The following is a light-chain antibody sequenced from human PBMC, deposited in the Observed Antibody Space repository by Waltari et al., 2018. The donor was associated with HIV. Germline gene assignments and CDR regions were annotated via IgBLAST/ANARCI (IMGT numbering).Light chain of an antibody. V-gene: IGLV2-14*03. Sequence: QSALTQPASVSESPGQSLTISFTGTSSYIGGYNYFSWYQHHPGKAPKLIIYDVSNRPSGVSNRFSASKSGNTASLTVSGLQAEDEAHYYCSSFTTNNNWVFGGGTKLTVL. CDR2: DVS. CDR3: SSFTTNNNWV. J-gene: IGLJ3*02. CDR1: SSYIGGYNY.